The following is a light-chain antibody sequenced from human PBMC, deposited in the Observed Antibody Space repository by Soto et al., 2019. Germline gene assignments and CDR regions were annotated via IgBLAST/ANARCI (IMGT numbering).Light chain of an antibody. J-gene: IGLJ2*01. V-gene: IGLV2-11*01. CDR3: CSYATSFVL. CDR1: SSDVGGYNY. CDR2: DVS. Sequence: QSALTQPRSVSGSPGQSVTISCTGTSSDVGGYNYVSWYQQHPGKAPKLMIYDVSKRPSGVPDRFSGSKSGNTASLTISGLQAEDEADYYCCSYATSFVLFGGETKLTVL.